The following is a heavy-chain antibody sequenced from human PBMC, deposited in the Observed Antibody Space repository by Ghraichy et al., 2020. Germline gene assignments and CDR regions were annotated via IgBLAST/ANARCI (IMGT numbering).Heavy chain of an antibody. D-gene: IGHD3-3*01. Sequence: SVKFSCKASGGTFSSFAISWVRQAPGQGLEWMGGIVPMFGRANYAQKFQGRVTIIADESTNTAYRELSSLTSEDTAVYYCVRGTIFGVVIDFYHYYYMDVWGKGTTVSVSS. CDR1: GGTFSSFA. V-gene: IGHV1-69*13. CDR3: VRGTIFGVVIDFYHYYYMDV. CDR2: IVPMFGRA. J-gene: IGHJ6*03.